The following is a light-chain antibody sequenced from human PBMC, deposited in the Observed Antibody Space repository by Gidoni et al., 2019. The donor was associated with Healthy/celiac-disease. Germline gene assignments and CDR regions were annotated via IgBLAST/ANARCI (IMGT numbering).Light chain of an antibody. Sequence: QSALTQPASVSGSPGQSITVSCTGTSSDVGGYNYVPWYQQHPGKAPKLMIYEVSNRPSGVSNRFSGSKSGNTASLTSAGLQAEDEADYYCSSYTSSSILVVFGGGTKLTVL. J-gene: IGLJ2*01. CDR3: SSYTSSSILVV. CDR2: EVS. V-gene: IGLV2-14*01. CDR1: SSDVGGYNY.